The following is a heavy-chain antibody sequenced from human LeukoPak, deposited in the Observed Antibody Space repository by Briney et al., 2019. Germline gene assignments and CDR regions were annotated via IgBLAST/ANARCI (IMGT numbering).Heavy chain of an antibody. V-gene: IGHV3-23*01. CDR1: GFTFSAYA. J-gene: IGHJ4*02. D-gene: IGHD1-26*01. Sequence: GGSLRLSCAASGFTFSAYAMSWVRQAPGKGLEWVSVISARGGSTYYADSVNGRFTISRDNSKNTLYLQVNSLRAEDTAVYCGAKCTVGATNVGDYFDYWGQGTLVTVSS. CDR2: ISARGGST. CDR3: AKCTVGATNVGDYFDY.